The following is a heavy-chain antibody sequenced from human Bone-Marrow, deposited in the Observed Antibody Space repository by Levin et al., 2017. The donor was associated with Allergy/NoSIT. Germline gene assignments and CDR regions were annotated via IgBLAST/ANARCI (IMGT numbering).Heavy chain of an antibody. D-gene: IGHD2-21*01. V-gene: IGHV3-7*01. CDR3: ATAVRGIPFDY. J-gene: IGHJ4*02. Sequence: GESLKISCAAFGFTFNNYWMRWVRQTPGKGLESVANIKNDGSETYSVDSVKGRFTISRDNAKNSLHLQMKSLRAEDTAVYYCATAVRGIPFDYWGQGTLVTVSS. CDR2: IKNDGSET. CDR1: GFTFNNYW.